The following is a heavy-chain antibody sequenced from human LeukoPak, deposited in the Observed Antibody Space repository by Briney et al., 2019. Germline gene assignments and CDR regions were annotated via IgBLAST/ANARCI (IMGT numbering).Heavy chain of an antibody. D-gene: IGHD1-1*01. Sequence: ASVKVSCKASGYTFTYHYIHLVRQAPGQGLEWMGIINPSNGDTNYAQRFQGRVTMTRDTSTSTVYMELSSLASDDTAVYYCARESDVGKDFDCWGQGTLVTVSS. CDR3: ARESDVGKDFDC. CDR2: INPSNGDT. J-gene: IGHJ4*02. CDR1: GYTFTYHY. V-gene: IGHV1-46*01.